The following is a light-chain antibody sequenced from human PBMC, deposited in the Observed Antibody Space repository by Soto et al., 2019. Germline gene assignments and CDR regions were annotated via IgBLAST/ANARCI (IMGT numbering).Light chain of an antibody. CDR1: LSITNC. Sequence: DIQMTQSPSTLSASVGDRVIITCRASLSITNCLAWYQQKPGKAPKLLIFDASSLRSGVPSRFRGSGSATEYTLTISSLQPEDFATYYCQQHNPYSPYTFGQGTKLEIK. J-gene: IGKJ2*01. V-gene: IGKV1-5*03. CDR3: QQHNPYSPYT. CDR2: DAS.